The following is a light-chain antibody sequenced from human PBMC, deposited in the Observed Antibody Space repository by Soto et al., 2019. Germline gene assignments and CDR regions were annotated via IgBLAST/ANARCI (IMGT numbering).Light chain of an antibody. CDR1: SSDVGGYNY. CDR2: DVT. J-gene: IGLJ2*01. CDR3: SSYTSSSTLT. Sequence: QSVLTQPASVSGSPGQSITISCTGTSSDVGGYNYVSWYQHHPGKAPKVMIYDVTKRPSGVSDRFSASKSGNTASLTISGLRAEDEADYYCSSYTSSSTLTFGGGTKVTVL. V-gene: IGLV2-14*03.